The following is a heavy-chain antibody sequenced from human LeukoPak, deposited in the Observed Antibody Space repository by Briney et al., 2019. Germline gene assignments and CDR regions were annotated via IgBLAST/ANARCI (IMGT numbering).Heavy chain of an antibody. Sequence: GALGLSCGASGSYWMHWVRQAPGKGLVWVSHINSDGSWTSYADSVKGRFTISKDNAKNTVYLQMNNLRAEDTAVYYCVSFYETYWGRGTLVTVSS. CDR1: GSYW. V-gene: IGHV3-74*01. D-gene: IGHD2/OR15-2a*01. J-gene: IGHJ4*02. CDR2: INSDGSWT. CDR3: VSFYETY.